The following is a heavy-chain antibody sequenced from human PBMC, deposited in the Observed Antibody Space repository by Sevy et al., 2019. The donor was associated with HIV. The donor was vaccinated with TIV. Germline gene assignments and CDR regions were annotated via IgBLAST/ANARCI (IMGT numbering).Heavy chain of an antibody. Sequence: GSLRLSCVVSGIIFTTSGMLWVRQAPGKGLEWVAVISYHGRDKFYADSVKGRATISRDNSKNILYLEMNSLRTEDTAVYYCAKDFTGYNGMDVWGQGTMVTVSS. CDR3: AKDFTGYNGMDV. CDR2: ISYHGRDK. D-gene: IGHD1-1*01. J-gene: IGHJ6*02. CDR1: GIIFTTSG. V-gene: IGHV3-30*18.